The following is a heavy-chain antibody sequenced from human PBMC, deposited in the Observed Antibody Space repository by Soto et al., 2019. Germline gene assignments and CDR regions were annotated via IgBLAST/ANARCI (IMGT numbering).Heavy chain of an antibody. CDR1: GGSISSSSYY. D-gene: IGHD3-3*01. CDR3: AINDFWSGYRAYGMDV. V-gene: IGHV4-39*01. CDR2: IYYSGST. J-gene: IGHJ6*02. Sequence: SETLSLTCTVSGGSISSSSYYWGWIRQPPGKGLEWIGSIYYSGSTYYNPSLKKRDTISVDTAKKQISLKLSSVTAADTSFYYCAINDFWSGYRAYGMDVWGQGTTVTVSS.